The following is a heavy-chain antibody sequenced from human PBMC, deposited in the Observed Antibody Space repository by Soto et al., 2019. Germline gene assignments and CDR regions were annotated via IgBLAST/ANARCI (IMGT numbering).Heavy chain of an antibody. CDR1: GFTFSSYA. D-gene: IGHD3-22*01. CDR2: ISYDGSNK. V-gene: IGHV3-30-3*01. J-gene: IGHJ4*02. CDR3: AREITMIVVGPGY. Sequence: GGSLRLSCAASGFTFSSYAMHWVRQAPGKGLEWVAVISYDGSNKYYADSVKGRFTISRDNSKNTLYLQMNSLRAEDTAVYYCAREITMIVVGPGYWGKGTLVPVSS.